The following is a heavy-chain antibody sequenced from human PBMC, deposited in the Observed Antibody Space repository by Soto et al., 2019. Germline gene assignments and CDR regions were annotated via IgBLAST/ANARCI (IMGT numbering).Heavy chain of an antibody. CDR3: SRGSWDDVSGHYYMDV. V-gene: IGHV6-1*01. J-gene: IGHJ6*03. CDR2: TYYKSKWYY. CDR1: GDSVSRNSAG. Sequence: SQTLSLTCAISGDSVSRNSAGSNWVRQTPSRGLEWRGRTYYKSKWYYNSAVSVKSRLTITPYTSKNQFSLKLNSLTPEVTAVYYCSRGSWDDVSGHYYMDVWGKGTTVTVSS. D-gene: IGHD3-3*01.